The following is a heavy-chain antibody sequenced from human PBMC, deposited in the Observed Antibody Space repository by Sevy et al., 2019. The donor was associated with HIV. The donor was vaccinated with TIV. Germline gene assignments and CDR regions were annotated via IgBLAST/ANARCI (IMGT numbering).Heavy chain of an antibody. CDR3: ATHSSGWYDAFDI. CDR1: GFTVSSNY. Sequence: GGSLRLSCAASGFTVSSNYMSWVRQAPGKVLEWVSVIYSGGSTYYADSVKGRFTISRDNSKNTLYLQMNSLRAEDTAVYYCATHSSGWYDAFDIWGQGTMVTVSS. J-gene: IGHJ3*02. CDR2: IYSGGST. V-gene: IGHV3-53*01. D-gene: IGHD6-19*01.